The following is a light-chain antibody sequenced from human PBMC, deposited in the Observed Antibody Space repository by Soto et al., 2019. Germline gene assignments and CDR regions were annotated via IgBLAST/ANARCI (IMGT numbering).Light chain of an antibody. CDR1: QSVSST. Sequence: EIVLTQSPATLSLSPGERATLSCRASQSVSSTLAWFQQTPGQAPRLLIYDASNRATGIPARCSGSGSGTDFTLTISSLEPEDFAVYYCQQRSNWPITFGQGTRLEIK. V-gene: IGKV3-11*01. J-gene: IGKJ5*01. CDR2: DAS. CDR3: QQRSNWPIT.